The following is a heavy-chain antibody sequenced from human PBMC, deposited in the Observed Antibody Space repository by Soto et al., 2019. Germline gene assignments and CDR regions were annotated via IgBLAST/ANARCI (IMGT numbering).Heavy chain of an antibody. D-gene: IGHD2-8*01. CDR1: GFIFSDFA. V-gene: IGHV3-23*01. CDR2: VSVYGGST. Sequence: DVQLLESGGDLVQPGESLRLSCAASGFIFSDFAMSWVRQTPGKGLEWVSAVSVYGGSTHYSDAVQGRFTISRDNSSDTRSLQMNRLRAEYTAVYYCAGRPAGVPHCDFNLWGRGTLVTVSS. CDR3: AGRPAGVPHCDFNL. J-gene: IGHJ2*01.